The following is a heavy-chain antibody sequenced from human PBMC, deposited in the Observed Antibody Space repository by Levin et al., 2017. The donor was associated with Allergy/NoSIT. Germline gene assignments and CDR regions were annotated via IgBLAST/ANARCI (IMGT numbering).Heavy chain of an antibody. CDR1: GGTFSSYA. CDR2: IIPIFGTA. CDR3: ARDPRYCSSTSCYTLTDYDGMDV. D-gene: IGHD2-2*01. Sequence: SVKVSCKASGGTFSSYAISWVRQAPGQGLEWMGGIIPIFGTANYAQKFQGRVTITADESTSTAYMELSSLRSEDTAVYYCARDPRYCSSTSCYTLTDYDGMDVWGQGTTVTVSS. J-gene: IGHJ6*02. V-gene: IGHV1-69*13.